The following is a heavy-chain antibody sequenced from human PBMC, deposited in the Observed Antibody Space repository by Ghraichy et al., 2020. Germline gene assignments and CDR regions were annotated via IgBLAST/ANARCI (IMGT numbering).Heavy chain of an antibody. D-gene: IGHD2-2*01. J-gene: IGHJ4*02. CDR1: GGFVSSGSFY. CDR2: IYYSGST. V-gene: IGHV4-61*01. CDR3: SRGSPWGVVVVPSAYYFDY. Sequence: ETPSLTCTVSGGFVSSGSFYWNWIRQPPGKGLEWIGYIYYSGSTNYNPSLKSRVTMSVDTSKNQFSLKLSSVTAADTAVYYCSRGSPWGVVVVPSAYYFDYWGQGTLVTVSS.